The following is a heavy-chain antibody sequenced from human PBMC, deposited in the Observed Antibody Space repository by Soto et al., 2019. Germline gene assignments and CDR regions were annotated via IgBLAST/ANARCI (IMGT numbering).Heavy chain of an antibody. V-gene: IGHV1-18*01. D-gene: IGHD2-2*01. CDR2: ISAYNGNT. CDR3: ARDPRGSSVPAATQFDY. J-gene: IGHJ4*02. CDR1: GYTFTSYG. Sequence: QVQLVQSGAEVKKPGASVKVSCKASGYTFTSYGISWVRQAPGQGLEWMEWISAYNGNTNYAQKLQGRVTMTTDTSTSTGYMELRSLRSDDTAVYYCARDPRGSSVPAATQFDYWGQGTLVTVSS.